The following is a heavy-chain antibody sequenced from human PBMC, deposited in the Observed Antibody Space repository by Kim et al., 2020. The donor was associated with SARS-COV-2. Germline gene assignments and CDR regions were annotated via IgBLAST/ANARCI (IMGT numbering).Heavy chain of an antibody. CDR2: IKQEGGEK. J-gene: IGHJ4*02. Sequence: GGSLRLSCAASGFTFSSYWMSWVRQAPGKGREWGANIKQEGGEKYYVDSVKGRFTISRDNAKNSLYLQMNSLRAEDTAVYYCARDSSGWYENPIFDYWGQGTLVTVSS. CDR1: GFTFSSYW. CDR3: ARDSSGWYENPIFDY. D-gene: IGHD6-19*01. V-gene: IGHV3-7*03.